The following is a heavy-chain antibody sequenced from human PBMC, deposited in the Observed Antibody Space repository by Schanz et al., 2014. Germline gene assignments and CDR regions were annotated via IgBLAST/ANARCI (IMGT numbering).Heavy chain of an antibody. CDR1: GFTFRDYY. CDR3: ARDRGRGDLPGDI. CDR2: ISYSGST. Sequence: VQLVESGGGLVKPGGSLRLSCAASGFTFRDYYMSWIRQHPGKGLEWIGFISYSGSTYYNPSLKSRVTISVDTSKNQFSLNLSSATAADTAVYYCARDRGRGDLPGDIWGQGTMVTVSS. J-gene: IGHJ3*02. V-gene: IGHV4-31*02. D-gene: IGHD4-17*01.